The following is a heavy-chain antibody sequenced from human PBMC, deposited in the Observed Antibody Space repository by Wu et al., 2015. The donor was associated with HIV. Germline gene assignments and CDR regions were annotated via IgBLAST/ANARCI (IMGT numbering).Heavy chain of an antibody. D-gene: IGHD3-10*01. V-gene: IGHV1-69*13. J-gene: IGHJ6*02. Sequence: QVQLVQSGAEVKKPGSSVKVSCKASGGTFSSYAISWVRQAPGQGLEWMGRIIPIFGTANYAQKFQGRVTITADESTSTAYMELSSLRSEDTAVYYCAQTWFGELSKETTNYYYGMDVWGQGTTVTVSS. CDR3: AQTWFGELSKETTNYYYGMDV. CDR1: GGTFSSYA. CDR2: IIPIFGTA.